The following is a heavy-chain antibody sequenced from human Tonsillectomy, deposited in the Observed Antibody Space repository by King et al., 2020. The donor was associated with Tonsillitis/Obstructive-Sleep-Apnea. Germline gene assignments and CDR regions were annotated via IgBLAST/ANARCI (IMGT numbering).Heavy chain of an antibody. J-gene: IGHJ6*03. CDR3: ARDRTTVTGYYYYIDV. D-gene: IGHD4-11*01. Sequence: EVQLVESGGGLVQPGGSLRLSCAASGFTFSSYEMNWVRQAPGKGLEWVSYISSSGSTIYYADSVKGRFTISRDNAKNSLYLQMNSLRAEDTAVYYCARDRTTVTGYYYYIDVWGKGTTVTVSS. CDR1: GFTFSSYE. CDR2: ISSSGSTI. V-gene: IGHV3-48*03.